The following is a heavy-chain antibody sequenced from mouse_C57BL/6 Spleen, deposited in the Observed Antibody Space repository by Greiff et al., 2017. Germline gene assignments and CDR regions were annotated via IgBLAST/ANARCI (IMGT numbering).Heavy chain of an antibody. CDR3: ERNPYSNYLYYFDY. J-gene: IGHJ2*01. CDR1: GFTFSSYG. V-gene: IGHV5-6*02. D-gene: IGHD2-5*01. CDR2: ISSGGSYT. Sequence: DVMLVESGGDLVKPGGSLKLSCAASGFTFSSYGMSWVRQTPDKRLEWVATISSGGSYTYYPDSVKGRFTISRDNAKNTLYLQMSSLKSEDTAMYYCERNPYSNYLYYFDYWGQGTTLTVSS.